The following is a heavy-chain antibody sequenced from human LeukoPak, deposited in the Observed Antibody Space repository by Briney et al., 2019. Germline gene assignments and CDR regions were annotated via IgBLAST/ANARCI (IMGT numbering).Heavy chain of an antibody. J-gene: IGHJ4*02. V-gene: IGHV4-34*01. D-gene: IGHD1-26*01. CDR2: INHSGST. CDR3: ARDGIPSRPGYFDY. CDR1: GGSFSGYY. Sequence: SETLSLTCAVYGGSFSGYYWSWIRQPPGKGLEWIGEINHSGSTNYNPSLKSRVTISVDTSKNQFSLKLSSVTAADTAVYYCARDGIPSRPGYFDYWGQGTLVTVSS.